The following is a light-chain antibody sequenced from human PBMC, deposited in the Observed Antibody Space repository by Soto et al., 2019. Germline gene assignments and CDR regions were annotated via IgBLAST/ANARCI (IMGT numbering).Light chain of an antibody. V-gene: IGKV3-20*01. CDR2: GAS. CDR3: QQYGSSPSEVT. Sequence: EIVLTQSPGTLSLSPGERVTLSCRASQSVSSSYLAWYQQKPGQAPRLLIYGASSRATGIPDRFSGSGSGTDFTLTISRLEPEDFAVYYCQQYGSSPSEVTFGGGTKVEIK. J-gene: IGKJ4*01. CDR1: QSVSSSY.